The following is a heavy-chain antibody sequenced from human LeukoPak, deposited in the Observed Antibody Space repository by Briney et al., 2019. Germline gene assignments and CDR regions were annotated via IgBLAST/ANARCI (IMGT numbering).Heavy chain of an antibody. Sequence: PSETLALTCTVSGGSISAYYWSWIRQPPGKGLEWIGYIYYSGSADYNPALKSRVTISVDTSKNQFSLKLSSVTAADTAVYYCARDKVPGDYWGQGTLVTVSS. V-gene: IGHV4-59*01. J-gene: IGHJ4*02. D-gene: IGHD1-1*01. CDR3: ARDKVPGDY. CDR2: IYYSGSA. CDR1: GGSISAYY.